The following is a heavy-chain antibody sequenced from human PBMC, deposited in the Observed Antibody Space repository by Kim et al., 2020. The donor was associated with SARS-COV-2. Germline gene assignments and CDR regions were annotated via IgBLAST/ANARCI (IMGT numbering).Heavy chain of an antibody. CDR2: INSDGSSK. CDR3: STGYTNGWFPLGY. CDR1: IFTFSSYW. J-gene: IGHJ4*02. V-gene: IGHV3-74*01. D-gene: IGHD6-19*01. Sequence: GGSLRLSCEASIFTFSSYWMNWVRQVPGKGLVWVSRINSDGSSKGYLDSVKGRFTISRDNAKNTLFLQMNSLRAEDTAVYYCSTGYTNGWFPLGYWGQGTLVTVSS.